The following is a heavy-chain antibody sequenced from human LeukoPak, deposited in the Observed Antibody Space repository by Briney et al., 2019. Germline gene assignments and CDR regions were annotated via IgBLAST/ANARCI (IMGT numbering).Heavy chain of an antibody. V-gene: IGHV1-18*01. D-gene: IGHD3-22*01. CDR1: GYTFTSYG. Sequence: GASVKVSCKASGYTFTSYGISWVRQAPGQGLEWMGWISAYNGNTNYAQKLQGRVTMTTDTSTSTAHMELRSLRSDDTAVYYCARGRPPYYYDSSGPRGAFDIWGQGTMVTVSS. CDR3: ARGRPPYYYDSSGPRGAFDI. CDR2: ISAYNGNT. J-gene: IGHJ3*02.